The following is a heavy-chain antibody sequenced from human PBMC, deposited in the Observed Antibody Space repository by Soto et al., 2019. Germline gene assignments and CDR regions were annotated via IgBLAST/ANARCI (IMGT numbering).Heavy chain of an antibody. CDR3: ASEDSEAANDAFDM. D-gene: IGHD3-10*01. CDR1: GDSVSSNRAA. V-gene: IGHV6-1*01. CDR2: TYYRSRWFT. Sequence: QVPLQQSGPGLVKPSQTLSLTCAISGDSVSSNRAAWGWIRQSPSGGLEWLGRTYYRSRWFTDYAESVKSRISIKPDTYKNQLSLQLNSVTPEDTAVYYCASEDSEAANDAFDMWGHGTRVTVSS. J-gene: IGHJ3*02.